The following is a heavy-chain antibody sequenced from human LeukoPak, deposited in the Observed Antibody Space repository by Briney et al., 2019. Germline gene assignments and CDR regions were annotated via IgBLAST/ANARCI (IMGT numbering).Heavy chain of an antibody. V-gene: IGHV1-3*01. CDR1: GYTFTNYA. CDR2: INAGNGNT. D-gene: IGHD4-17*01. J-gene: IGHJ4*02. CDR3: ARGNDYGDPQVDALDY. Sequence: ASVKVSCKASGYTFTNYAMHWVRQAPGQRLEWMGWINAGNGNTKHSQKFQGRVTITRDTSASTAYMELSSLRSEDTAVYYCARGNDYGDPQVDALDYWGQGTLVTVSS.